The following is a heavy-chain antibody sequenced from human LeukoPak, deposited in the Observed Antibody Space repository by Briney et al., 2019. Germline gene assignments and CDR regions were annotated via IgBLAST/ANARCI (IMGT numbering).Heavy chain of an antibody. CDR2: ISYDGSNK. Sequence: PGRSLRLSCAASGFTFSSYGMHWVRQAPGKGLEWVAVISYDGSNKYYADSVKGRFTISRDNAKNSLYLQMNSLRAEDTAVYYCARWGDDGDDDYWGQGTLVTVSS. CDR1: GFTFSSYG. V-gene: IGHV3-30*03. D-gene: IGHD4-17*01. J-gene: IGHJ4*02. CDR3: ARWGDDGDDDY.